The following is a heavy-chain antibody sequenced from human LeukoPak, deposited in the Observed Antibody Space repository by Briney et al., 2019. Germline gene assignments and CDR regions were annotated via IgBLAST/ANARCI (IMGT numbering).Heavy chain of an antibody. J-gene: IGHJ3*02. Sequence: GGSLRLSCAASGFTFSSYAMSWVRQAPGKGLEWVSAISGSGSSTYYADSVKGRFTISRDNSKNTLYLQMNSLRAEDTAVYYCAKGRITMVRGAPGAFDIWGQGTMVTVSS. CDR1: GFTFSSYA. CDR3: AKGRITMVRGAPGAFDI. V-gene: IGHV3-23*01. D-gene: IGHD3-10*01. CDR2: ISGSGSST.